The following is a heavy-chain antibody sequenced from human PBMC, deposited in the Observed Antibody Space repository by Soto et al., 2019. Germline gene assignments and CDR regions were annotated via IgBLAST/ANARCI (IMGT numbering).Heavy chain of an antibody. Sequence: QVQLQQWGAGLLKPSETLSLTCAVYGGSFSGYYWSWLRQPPGKGLEWIGEINHSGSTNYNPSLKSRVTISVDTSKNQFSLKLSSVAAADTAVYYCARRMGDSSGDDAFDIWGRGTMVTVSS. D-gene: IGHD3-22*01. CDR2: INHSGST. V-gene: IGHV4-34*01. CDR3: ARRMGDSSGDDAFDI. J-gene: IGHJ3*02. CDR1: GGSFSGYY.